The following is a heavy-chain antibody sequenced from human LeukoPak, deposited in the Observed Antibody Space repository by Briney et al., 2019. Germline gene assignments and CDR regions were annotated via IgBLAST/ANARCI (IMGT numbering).Heavy chain of an antibody. D-gene: IGHD3-16*01. V-gene: IGHV4-30-2*01. CDR1: GGSISSGGYS. Sequence: PSETLSLTCAVSGGSISSGGYSWSWIRQPPGKGLEWIGYIYHSGSTYYNPSLKSRVTISVDRSKNQFSLKLSSVTAADTAVYYCARVGLGDYVWGSPTWFDPWGQGTLVTVSS. CDR3: ARVGLGDYVWGSPTWFDP. CDR2: IYHSGST. J-gene: IGHJ5*02.